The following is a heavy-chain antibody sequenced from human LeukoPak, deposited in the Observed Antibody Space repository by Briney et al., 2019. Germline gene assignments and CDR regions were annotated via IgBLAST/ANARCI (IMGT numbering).Heavy chain of an antibody. CDR2: IIPIFGTA. J-gene: IGHJ3*02. Sequence: GASVRVSCKASGGTFSSYAISWVRQAPGQGLEWMGGIIPIFGTANYAQKFQGRVTITTDESTSTAYMELSSLRSEDTAVYYCARVAKPSSSSWYGDAFDIWGQGTMVTVSS. CDR3: ARVAKPSSSSWYGDAFDI. V-gene: IGHV1-69*05. D-gene: IGHD6-13*01. CDR1: GGTFSSYA.